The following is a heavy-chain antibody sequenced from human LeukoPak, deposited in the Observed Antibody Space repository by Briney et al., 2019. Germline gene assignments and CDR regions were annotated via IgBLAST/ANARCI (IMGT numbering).Heavy chain of an antibody. CDR2: TYSGGTT. CDR3: AREVAFVRGAPTSFDY. D-gene: IGHD3-10*01. V-gene: IGHV3-53*05. Sequence: PGGSLRLSCAASGFAVSDNHITWVRQAPGKGLEWVSITYSGGTTYYADSVKDRFTSSRDFSKNTLYLQMSSLRVEDTAVYYCAREVAFVRGAPTSFDYWGQGTLVTVSS. J-gene: IGHJ4*02. CDR1: GFAVSDNH.